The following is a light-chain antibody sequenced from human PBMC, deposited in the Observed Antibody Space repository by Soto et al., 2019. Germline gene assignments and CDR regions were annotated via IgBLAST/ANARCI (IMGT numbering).Light chain of an antibody. Sequence: QSALTQPPSASGSPGQSVTISCTGTSSDVGGYVYVSWYQQYPGKAPKLMIYEVNKRPSGVPDRFSGSKSGNTASLTVSGLQAEDEADYYCSSYAGTNTDAIFGGGTKVTVL. V-gene: IGLV2-8*01. CDR3: SSYAGTNTDAI. J-gene: IGLJ2*01. CDR1: SSDVGGYVY. CDR2: EVN.